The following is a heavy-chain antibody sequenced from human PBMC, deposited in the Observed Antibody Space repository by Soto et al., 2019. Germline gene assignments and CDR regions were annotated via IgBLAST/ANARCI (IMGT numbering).Heavy chain of an antibody. J-gene: IGHJ6*02. D-gene: IGHD5-18*01. V-gene: IGHV3-23*01. CDR3: AKARDTADV. CDR1: GFTFRIYS. Sequence: PGGSLRRSCAASGFTFRIYSMSWVRQAPGKGLEWVSTITGNGGTSYADFARGRFTISRDNSKNTLYLQMNSLRAEDTAVYYCAKARDTADVWGQGTTVTVSS. CDR2: ITGNGGT.